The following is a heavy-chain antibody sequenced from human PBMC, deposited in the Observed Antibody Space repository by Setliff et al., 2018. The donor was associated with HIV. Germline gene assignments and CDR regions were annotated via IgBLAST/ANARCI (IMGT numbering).Heavy chain of an antibody. CDR2: IIPIFGTT. D-gene: IGHD5-12*01. J-gene: IGHJ4*02. CDR3: ARMYSGYDWSPAGARTRYFDY. Sequence: SVKVSCKASGGTFSSYAISWVRQAPGQGLEWMGGIIPIFGTTNYAQKFQGRVTITADKSTSTAYMELSSLRSEDTAVYYCARMYSGYDWSPAGARTRYFDYWGQGTLVTVSS. CDR1: GGTFSSYA. V-gene: IGHV1-69*06.